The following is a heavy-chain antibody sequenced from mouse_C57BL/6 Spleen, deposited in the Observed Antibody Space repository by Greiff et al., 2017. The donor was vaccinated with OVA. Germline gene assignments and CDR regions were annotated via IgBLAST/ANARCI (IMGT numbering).Heavy chain of an antibody. CDR1: GYTFTSYD. V-gene: IGHV1-85*01. J-gene: IGHJ2*01. CDR2: IYPRDGST. CDR3: ARRDYGSSYYFDY. D-gene: IGHD1-1*01. Sequence: VQLVESGPELVKPGASVKLSCKASGYTFTSYDLNWVKQRPGRGLEWIGWIYPRDGSTKYNEKFKGKATLTVDTSSSTAYMELHSLTSEDSAVYVCARRDYGSSYYFDYWGQGTTLTVSS.